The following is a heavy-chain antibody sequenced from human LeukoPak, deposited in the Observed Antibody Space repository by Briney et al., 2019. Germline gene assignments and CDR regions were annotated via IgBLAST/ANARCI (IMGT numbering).Heavy chain of an antibody. CDR3: AREAWFGEFEDLFDY. D-gene: IGHD3-10*01. CDR1: GDSVSSNSDA. CDR2: TYYRSKWYN. V-gene: IGHV6-1*01. Sequence: SQTLSLTCAISGDSVSSNSDAWNWIRQSPSRGLEWLGRTYYRSKWYNDYAVSVKSRITINPDTSKNQFSLQLNSVTPEDTAVYYCAREAWFGEFEDLFDYWGQGALVTVSS. J-gene: IGHJ4*02.